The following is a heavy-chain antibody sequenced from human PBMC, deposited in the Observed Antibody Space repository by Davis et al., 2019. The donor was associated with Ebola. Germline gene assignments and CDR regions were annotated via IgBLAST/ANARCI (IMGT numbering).Heavy chain of an antibody. D-gene: IGHD3-10*01. CDR2: IYYSGST. CDR3: AREDGVRGDIDY. J-gene: IGHJ4*02. Sequence: LRLSCTVSGGSISSGGYYWSWSRQHPGKGLEWIGYIYYSGSTYYNPSLKSRVTISVDTSKNQFSLKLSSVTAADTAVYYCAREDGVRGDIDYWGQGTLVTVSS. V-gene: IGHV4-31*03. CDR1: GGSISSGGYY.